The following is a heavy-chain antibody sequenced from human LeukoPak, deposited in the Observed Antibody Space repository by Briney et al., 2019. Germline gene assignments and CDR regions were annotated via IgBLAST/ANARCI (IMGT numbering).Heavy chain of an antibody. D-gene: IGHD3-22*01. CDR2: ISDRGSRT. V-gene: IGHV3-23*01. CDR1: GITLSNYG. J-gene: IGHJ4*02. Sequence: GGSLRLSCAVSGITLSNYGMSWVRQAPGKGLEWVAGISDRGSRTNYADSVKGRFTISTDHPKNTLYLQMNSLRAEDTAVYFCAERGVVNAVILGGFRKEAAYFDSGRQAALVTVSS. CDR3: AERGVVNAVILGGFRKEAAYFDS.